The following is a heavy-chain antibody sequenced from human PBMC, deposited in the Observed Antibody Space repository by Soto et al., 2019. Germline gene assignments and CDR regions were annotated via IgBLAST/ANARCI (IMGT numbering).Heavy chain of an antibody. D-gene: IGHD6-6*01. CDR2: IYSGGST. CDR3: ARDPPVNTKYSRLGGFDY. Sequence: GGSLRLSCAASGFTVSSNYMSWVRQAPGKGLEWVSVIYSGGSTYYADSVKGRFTISRDNSKNTLYLQMNSLRAEDTAVYYCARDPPVNTKYSRLGGFDYWGQGTLVTVSS. V-gene: IGHV3-66*01. CDR1: GFTVSSNY. J-gene: IGHJ4*02.